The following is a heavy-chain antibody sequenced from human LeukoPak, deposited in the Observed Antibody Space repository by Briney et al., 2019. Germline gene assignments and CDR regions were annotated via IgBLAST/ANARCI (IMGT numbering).Heavy chain of an antibody. D-gene: IGHD6-6*01. J-gene: IGHJ6*02. V-gene: IGHV3-33*01. Sequence: PGGSLRLSCAASGFTFSSYGMHWVRQAPGKGLEWVAVIWYDGSNKYYADSVKGRFTISRDNSKNTLYLQMNSLRAEDTAVYYCARDRIAARPYYYYYYGMDVWGQGTTVTVSS. CDR3: ARDRIAARPYYYYYYGMDV. CDR2: IWYDGSNK. CDR1: GFTFSSYG.